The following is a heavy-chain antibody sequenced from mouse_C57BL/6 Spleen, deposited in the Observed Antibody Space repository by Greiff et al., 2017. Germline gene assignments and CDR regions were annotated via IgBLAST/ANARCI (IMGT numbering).Heavy chain of an antibody. CDR3: ARATAQAPAWFAY. Sequence: QVQLQQPGAELVMPGASVKLSCKASGYTFTSYWMHWVKQRPGQGLEWIGEIDPSDSYTNYNQKFKGKSTLTVDKSSSTAYMQLSSLTSEDSAVYYCARATAQAPAWFAYWGQGTLVTVSA. CDR1: GYTFTSYW. CDR2: IDPSDSYT. V-gene: IGHV1-69*01. D-gene: IGHD3-2*02. J-gene: IGHJ3*01.